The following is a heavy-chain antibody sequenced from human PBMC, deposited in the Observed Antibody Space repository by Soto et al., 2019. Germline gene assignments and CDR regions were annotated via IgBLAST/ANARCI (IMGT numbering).Heavy chain of an antibody. D-gene: IGHD1-7*01. CDR3: ARGPPPLKLELRAYYYGMDV. J-gene: IGHJ6*02. Sequence: QVQLQQWGAGLLKPSETLSLTWAVYGGSFSGYYWSWIRQTPGKGLEWIGEINHSGSTNYNPSLKSRVTISVDTSKNQFSLKLSSVTAADTAVYYCARGPPPLKLELRAYYYGMDVWGQGTTVTVSS. V-gene: IGHV4-34*01. CDR2: INHSGST. CDR1: GGSFSGYY.